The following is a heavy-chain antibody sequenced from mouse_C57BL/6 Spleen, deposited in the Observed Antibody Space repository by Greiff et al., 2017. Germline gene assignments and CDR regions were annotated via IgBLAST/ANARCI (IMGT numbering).Heavy chain of an antibody. CDR1: GFSLTSYG. J-gene: IGHJ1*03. D-gene: IGHD1-1*01. V-gene: IGHV2-2*01. CDR2: IWSGGST. Sequence: VQLKESGPGLVQPSQSLSITCTVSGFSLTSYGVHWVRQSPGKGLEWLGVIWSGGSTDYNAAFISRLSVSKDNSKSQVFFKMNSLQADDTAIYYCARLHYYGSSYDWYFDVWGTGTTVTVSS. CDR3: ARLHYYGSSYDWYFDV.